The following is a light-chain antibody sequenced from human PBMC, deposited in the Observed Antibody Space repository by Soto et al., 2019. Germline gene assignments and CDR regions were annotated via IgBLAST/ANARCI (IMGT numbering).Light chain of an antibody. V-gene: IGKV3-11*01. CDR3: QQRSNWEG. Sequence: EIVLTQSPATMSLSPGERATLSCMASQSVSSYLAWYQHKPGQAPRLLIYDASNRANGIPARFSGSGSGTDFTLTISSLEPEDFSVYYCQQRSNWEGFGPGNKVDIK. J-gene: IGKJ3*01. CDR1: QSVSSY. CDR2: DAS.